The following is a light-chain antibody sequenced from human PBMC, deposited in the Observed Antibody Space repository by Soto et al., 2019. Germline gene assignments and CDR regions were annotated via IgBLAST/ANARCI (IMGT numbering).Light chain of an antibody. J-gene: IGKJ1*01. Sequence: EIVLTQSPATLSLSPGERATVSCRASQSISSDLAWYQQKPGQAPRLLIYDASNSATGIPARFSGSGSGTDFTLTISSLEPEDFAVYYCQQRNIWPRTFGQGTKV. CDR3: QQRNIWPRT. CDR2: DAS. CDR1: QSISSD. V-gene: IGKV3-11*01.